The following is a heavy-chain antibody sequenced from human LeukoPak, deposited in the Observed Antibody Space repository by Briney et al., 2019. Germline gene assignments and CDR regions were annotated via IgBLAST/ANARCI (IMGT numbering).Heavy chain of an antibody. D-gene: IGHD1-1*01. CDR3: ARDPGYLQPDY. Sequence: ASVKVSCKASGYSFTTYWIHWVRQAPGQGLEWMGCMNADSGVTGYAQTFQGRVTMTRDTSINTAFMHLSSLRLDDTAVYFCARDPGYLQPDYWGQGTLVAVP. CDR1: GYSFTTYW. V-gene: IGHV1-2*02. CDR2: MNADSGVT. J-gene: IGHJ4*02.